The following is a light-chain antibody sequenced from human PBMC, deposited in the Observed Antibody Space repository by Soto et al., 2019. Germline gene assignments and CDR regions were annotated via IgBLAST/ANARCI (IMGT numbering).Light chain of an antibody. V-gene: IGKV3-15*01. CDR2: DAS. J-gene: IGKJ2*01. Sequence: EIVMTLSPATLSVSTGERATLSCRASQTVSSNLAWYQQKPGQAPRLLIYDASSRATGIPARFSGSGSGTEFTLTISSLQSEDCAIYYCQQYNNWPYTFGQGTKLEIK. CDR3: QQYNNWPYT. CDR1: QTVSSN.